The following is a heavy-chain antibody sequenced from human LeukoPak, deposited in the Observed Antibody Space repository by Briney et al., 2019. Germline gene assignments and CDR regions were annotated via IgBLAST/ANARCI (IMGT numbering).Heavy chain of an antibody. CDR3: ATTDLSM. J-gene: IGHJ4*02. V-gene: IGHV3-66*01. CDR2: LYSGGDA. D-gene: IGHD2/OR15-2a*01. CDR1: GFTVSTDY. Sequence: GGSLRLSCAASGFTVSTDYMSWVRQAPGKGLEWVSGLYSGGDANYADTVKGRFTISRDASKPTLYLQMNILRAENIAVFYCATTDLSMWGQGTLLTVPS.